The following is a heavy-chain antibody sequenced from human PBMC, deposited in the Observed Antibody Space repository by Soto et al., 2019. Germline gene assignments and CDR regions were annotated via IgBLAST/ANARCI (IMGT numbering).Heavy chain of an antibody. CDR1: GFSVSNTY. D-gene: IGHD6-25*01. V-gene: IGHV3-53*01. CDR2: IYRGRAT. CDR3: ARDRSDSSRADSFDI. Sequence: EGQLVESGGGLIQPGGSLRLSCAVSGFSVSNTYMSWVRQAPGKGLEWISVIYRGRATYYADSVKGRYTISRDDSRNTVYLQMNIRTTEDTAVYFCARDRSDSSRADSFDIWGQGTMVTVSS. J-gene: IGHJ3*02.